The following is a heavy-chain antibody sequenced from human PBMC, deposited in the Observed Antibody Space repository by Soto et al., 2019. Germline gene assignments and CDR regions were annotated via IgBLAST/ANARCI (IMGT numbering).Heavy chain of an antibody. CDR1: GFTFSIYA. J-gene: IGHJ4*02. V-gene: IGHV3-23*01. D-gene: IGHD5-18*01. CDR3: AKGGQLWSPYYFDY. Sequence: GGSLRLSCAASGFTFSIYAMTWVRQAPGKGLEWVSAISGSGGSTYYADSVKGRFTISRDNSKNTLYLQMNSLRAEDTAVYYCAKGGQLWSPYYFDYWGQGTLVTVSS. CDR2: ISGSGGST.